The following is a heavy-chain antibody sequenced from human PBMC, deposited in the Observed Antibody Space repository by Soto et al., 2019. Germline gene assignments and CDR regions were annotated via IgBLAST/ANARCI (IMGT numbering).Heavy chain of an antibody. CDR2: IRGSADST. CDR3: AKDWAHFDV. Sequence: EVQLLESGGNLVQPGGSLRLACAASGFIFSHYAMSWVRQAPGKGLEWVSLIRGSADSTYYANFVKGRFTISRDDSKSTLYLQMDSLRGEYTAIYYCAKDWAHFDVWGQGTLVTVYS. J-gene: IGHJ5*02. CDR1: GFIFSHYA. D-gene: IGHD3-16*01. V-gene: IGHV3-23*01.